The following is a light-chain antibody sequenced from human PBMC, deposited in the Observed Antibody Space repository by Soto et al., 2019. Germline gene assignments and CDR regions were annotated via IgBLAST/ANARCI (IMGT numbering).Light chain of an antibody. CDR1: SGHSRYA. CDR3: QTWGTGIQV. V-gene: IGLV4-69*01. CDR2: INSDGSH. Sequence: QSVLTQSPSASASLGASVKLTCTLSSGHSRYAIAWHQQQPEKGPRYLMRINSDGSHGKGDGIPDRFSGSSSGAERYLTISSLQSEDEADYYCQTWGTGIQVFGGGTKLTVL. J-gene: IGLJ2*01.